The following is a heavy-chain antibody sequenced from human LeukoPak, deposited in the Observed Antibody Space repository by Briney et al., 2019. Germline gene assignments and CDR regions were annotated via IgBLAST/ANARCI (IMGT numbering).Heavy chain of an antibody. V-gene: IGHV1-18*01. D-gene: IGHD6-13*01. CDR3: ARERGQGSSSWFDF. Sequence: ASVKVSCKASGYSFTSFGITWVRQAPGQGLEWMGWISAYNGNTDFAQKLQGRVTMTTDTSTSTAYMELRSLRSDDTAVYYCARERGQGSSSWFDFWGQGTLVTVSS. J-gene: IGHJ4*02. CDR1: GYSFTSFG. CDR2: ISAYNGNT.